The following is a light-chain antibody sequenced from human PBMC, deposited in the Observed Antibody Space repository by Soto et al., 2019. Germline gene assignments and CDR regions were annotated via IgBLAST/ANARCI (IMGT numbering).Light chain of an antibody. CDR3: SSYTSSSTLYV. V-gene: IGLV2-14*01. Sequence: QSALTQPASVSGSPGQSITISCTGTSSDVGGYNYVSWYQQHPGKAPKLIIYEVSNRPSGVDNRFSGSKTGDTASRTISGRHAEDEDDDYCSSYTSSSTLYVVGTGTKLTVL. J-gene: IGLJ1*01. CDR2: EVS. CDR1: SSDVGGYNY.